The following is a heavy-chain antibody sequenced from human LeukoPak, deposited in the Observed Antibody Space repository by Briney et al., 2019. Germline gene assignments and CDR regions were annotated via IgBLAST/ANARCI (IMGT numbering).Heavy chain of an antibody. CDR3: ARTDIQLVAFNWFDP. Sequence: GASVKVSCKASGGTFSSYAISRVRQAPGQGLEWMGGIIPIFGTANYAQKFQGRVTITADESTSTAYMELSSLRSEDTAVYYCARTDIQLVAFNWFDPWGQGTLVTVSS. CDR1: GGTFSSYA. CDR2: IIPIFGTA. D-gene: IGHD5-18*01. V-gene: IGHV1-69*01. J-gene: IGHJ5*02.